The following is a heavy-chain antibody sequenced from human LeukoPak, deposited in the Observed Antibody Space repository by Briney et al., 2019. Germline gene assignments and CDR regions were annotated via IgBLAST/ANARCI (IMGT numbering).Heavy chain of an antibody. CDR2: IIPILGIA. V-gene: IGHV1-69*04. CDR1: GGTFSSYA. Sequence: GSSVKVSCKASGGTFSSYAISWVRQAPGQGLEWMGRIIPILGIANYAQKFQGRVTITADKSTSTAYMELSSLRSEDTAVYYCARNVLRYFDWFDYWGQGTLVTVSS. CDR3: ARNVLRYFDWFDY. D-gene: IGHD3-9*01. J-gene: IGHJ4*02.